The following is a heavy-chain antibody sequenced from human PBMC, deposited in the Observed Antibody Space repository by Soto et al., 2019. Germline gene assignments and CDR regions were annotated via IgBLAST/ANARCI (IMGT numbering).Heavy chain of an antibody. J-gene: IGHJ6*03. CDR3: ARDRMYYDFVRVTLHHPLDT. Sequence: PGGSLILSCAASGFTFSSYEMNWVRQAPGKGLEWVSYISSSGSTIYYADSVKGRFTISRDNAKNSLYLQMNSLRAEDTAVYYCARDRMYYDFVRVTLHHPLDTWCKG. D-gene: IGHD3-3*01. CDR2: ISSSGSTI. V-gene: IGHV3-48*03. CDR1: GFTFSSYE.